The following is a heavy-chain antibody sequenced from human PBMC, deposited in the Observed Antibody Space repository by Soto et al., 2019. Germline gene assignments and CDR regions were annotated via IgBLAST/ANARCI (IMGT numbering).Heavy chain of an antibody. CDR3: ALHGSGSYYNWFDP. CDR2: IIPIFGTA. Sequence: SEKVSCKASGGTFSSYAISWVRQATGQGLEWMGGIIPIFGTANYAQKFQGRVTITADKSTSTAYMELSSLRSEDTAVYYCALHGSGSYYNWFDPWGQGTLVTVSS. CDR1: GGTFSSYA. D-gene: IGHD3-10*01. V-gene: IGHV1-69*06. J-gene: IGHJ5*02.